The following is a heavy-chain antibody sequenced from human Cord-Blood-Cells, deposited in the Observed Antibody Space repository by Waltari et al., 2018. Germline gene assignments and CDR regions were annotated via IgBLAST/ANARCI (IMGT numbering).Heavy chain of an antibody. V-gene: IGHV4-34*01. J-gene: IGHJ4*02. CDR3: ARDGDYDY. Sequence: QVQLQQCGAGLLKPSETLSLTCAVSGGSFRGYFWCWIRQPPGKGLEWIGEINHSGSTNYNPSLKSRVTISVDTSKNQFSLKLSSVTAADTAVYYCARDGDYDYWGQGTLVTVSS. D-gene: IGHD4-17*01. CDR2: INHSGST. CDR1: GGSFRGYF.